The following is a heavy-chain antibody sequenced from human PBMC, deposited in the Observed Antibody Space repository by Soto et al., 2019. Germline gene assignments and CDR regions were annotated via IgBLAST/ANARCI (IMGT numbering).Heavy chain of an antibody. CDR3: ARDLLLGYCSGGSCYSLGFDY. J-gene: IGHJ4*02. CDR2: ISSSSSTI. D-gene: IGHD2-15*01. CDR1: GFTFSSYS. V-gene: IGHV3-48*01. Sequence: EVQLVESGGGLVQPGGSLRLSCAASGFTFSSYSMNWVRQAPGKGLEWVSYISSSSSTIYYADSVKGRFTISRDNAKTSLYLKMNSMRAEDTAVYYCARDLLLGYCSGGSCYSLGFDYWGQGTLVTVSS.